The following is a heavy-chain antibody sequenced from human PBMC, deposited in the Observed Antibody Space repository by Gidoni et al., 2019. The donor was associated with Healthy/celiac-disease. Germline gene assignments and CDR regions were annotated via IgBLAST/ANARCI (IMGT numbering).Heavy chain of an antibody. J-gene: IGHJ5*02. CDR1: GGSISSGRYY. CDR3: AREIVVVVAATRWFDP. V-gene: IGHV4-61*02. D-gene: IGHD2-15*01. Sequence: QVQLQESGPGLVKPSQTLSLTCTVSGGSISSGRYYWSWIRPPAGKGLEWIGRIYTSGSTNYNPSLKSRVTISVDTSKNQFSLKLSSVTAADTAVYYCAREIVVVVAATRWFDPWGQGTLVTVSS. CDR2: IYTSGST.